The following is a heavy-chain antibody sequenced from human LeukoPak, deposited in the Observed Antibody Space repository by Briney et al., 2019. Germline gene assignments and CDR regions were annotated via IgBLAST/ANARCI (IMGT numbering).Heavy chain of an antibody. D-gene: IGHD2-15*01. Sequence: GASVKVSCKASGYMFTRYGISWVRQAPGQGLEWMGWISAYSGNTNYAQKLQGRVTMTTDTSTSTAYMELRSLRSDDTAVYYCARPISGRVVAATGYYYYYMDVWGKGTTVTVSS. CDR1: GYMFTRYG. CDR3: ARPISGRVVAATGYYYYYMDV. CDR2: ISAYSGNT. V-gene: IGHV1-18*01. J-gene: IGHJ6*03.